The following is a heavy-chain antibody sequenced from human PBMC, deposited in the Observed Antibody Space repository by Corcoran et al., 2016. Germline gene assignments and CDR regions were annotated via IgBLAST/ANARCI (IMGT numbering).Heavy chain of an antibody. Sequence: QDQLVQSGAEVKKPGASVKVSCKSSGYTFTSYVISWVRQAPGQGREWMGWICAYNGNTNYAQKLQGRVTMTTDTSTSTAYMELRSLRSDDTASEYCARDSGWATVTTTLTYYYYGMDVLGQGTTVTVSS. CDR1: GYTFTSYV. CDR3: ARDSGWATVTTTLTYYYYGMDV. J-gene: IGHJ6*02. D-gene: IGHD4-17*01. CDR2: ICAYNGNT. V-gene: IGHV1-18*01.